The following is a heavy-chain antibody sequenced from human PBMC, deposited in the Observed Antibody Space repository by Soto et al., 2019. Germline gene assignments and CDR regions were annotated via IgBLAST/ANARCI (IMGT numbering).Heavy chain of an antibody. CDR2: RRHDWSDA. J-gene: IGHJ4*02. D-gene: IGHD2-21*02. V-gene: IGHV3-33*01. CDR3: ARDQCDG. Sequence: GGSLRLSCAASGFSYSNYGMHWDRQAPAKWLRWVAVRRHDWSDAYYADSLNGQCTIFRDNSKSTLYLQMNSLRAEDTAVYYCARDQCDGWGRGTLVIVAS. CDR1: GFSYSNYG.